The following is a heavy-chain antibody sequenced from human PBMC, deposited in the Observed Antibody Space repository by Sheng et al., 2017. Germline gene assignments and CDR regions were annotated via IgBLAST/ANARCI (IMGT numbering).Heavy chain of an antibody. CDR2: ISYDGSNK. J-gene: IGHJ5*02. V-gene: IGHV3-30*04. D-gene: IGHD6-13*01. CDR1: GFTFSSYA. CDR3: ARHSGYPNP. Sequence: QVQLVESGGGVVQPGKSLRLSCAASGFTFSSYAIHWVRQAPGKGLEWVAVISYDGSNKYYADSVKGRFTISRDNSKNTLYLQMNSLRAEDTAVYYCARHSGYPNPWGQGTLVTVSS.